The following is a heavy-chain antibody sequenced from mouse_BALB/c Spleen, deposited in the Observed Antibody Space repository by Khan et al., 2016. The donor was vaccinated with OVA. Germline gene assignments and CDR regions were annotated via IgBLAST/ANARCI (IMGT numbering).Heavy chain of an antibody. V-gene: IGHV5-6*01. CDR2: INSDGYST. CDR1: GFTFSAYG. J-gene: IGHJ3*01. Sequence: EVELVESGGDLVRPGGSLKLSCAASGFTFSAYGMSWVRQSPDKRLEWVATINSDGYSTYYPDSLKGRFIISRYNAKNTLYLQMRSLKSEDTAMYYCASHVSGSFAYWGQGTLVTVSA. D-gene: IGHD1-3*01. CDR3: ASHVSGSFAY.